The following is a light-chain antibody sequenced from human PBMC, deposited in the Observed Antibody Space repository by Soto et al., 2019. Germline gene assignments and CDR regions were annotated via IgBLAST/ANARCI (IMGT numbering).Light chain of an antibody. Sequence: EIVLTQSPGTLSLSPGERATLSCRASQSVSSSYLARYQQKPGQAPRHLIYGASSRAPGIPDRFSGSGSGTDFTLTISRVEPEDFAVYYCQQYGSSRWTCGEGTKVEIK. V-gene: IGKV3-20*01. CDR2: GAS. CDR3: QQYGSSRWT. J-gene: IGKJ1*01. CDR1: QSVSSSY.